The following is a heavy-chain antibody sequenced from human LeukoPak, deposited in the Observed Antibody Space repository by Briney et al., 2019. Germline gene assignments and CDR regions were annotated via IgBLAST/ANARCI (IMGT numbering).Heavy chain of an antibody. CDR1: GGSISSYY. V-gene: IGHV4-59*08. CDR3: ARHIISSGWYFDL. D-gene: IGHD6-25*01. Sequence: SETLSLTCTVSGGSISSYYWSWIRQPPGKGLEWIGYIYYSGGTNYNPSLKSRVTISVDTSKNQFSLKLSSVTAADTAVYYCARHIISSGWYFDLWGRGTLVTVSS. CDR2: IYYSGGT. J-gene: IGHJ2*01.